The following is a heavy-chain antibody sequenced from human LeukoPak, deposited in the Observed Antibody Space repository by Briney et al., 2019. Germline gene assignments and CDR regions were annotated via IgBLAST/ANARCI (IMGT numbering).Heavy chain of an antibody. Sequence: SETLSLTCTVSGGSISDYYWSWVRQPAGKGLEWIGRIHISGTTYYNPSLKSRFTMSIDTSKNQFSLKLSSVTAADTAVYYCARRAGDGYREWFDPWXXXTLVTVSS. CDR3: ARRAGDGYREWFDP. CDR2: IHISGTT. J-gene: IGHJ5*02. V-gene: IGHV4-4*07. CDR1: GGSISDYY. D-gene: IGHD5-24*01.